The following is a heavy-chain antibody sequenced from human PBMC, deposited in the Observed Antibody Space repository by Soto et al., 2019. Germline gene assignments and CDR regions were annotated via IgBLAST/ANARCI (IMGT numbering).Heavy chain of an antibody. J-gene: IGHJ4*02. CDR1: GYTFTNYW. V-gene: IGHV5-10-1*01. CDR3: ARGRWYFDY. D-gene: IGHD2-15*01. Sequence: GESLKISCKGSGYTFTNYWITWVRQMPGKGLEWMGRMDPSDSYINYNPSFEGHVTISLDKSINTAYLQWYSLKASDTAMYYCARGRWYFDYRGQGVPVTVSS. CDR2: MDPSDSYI.